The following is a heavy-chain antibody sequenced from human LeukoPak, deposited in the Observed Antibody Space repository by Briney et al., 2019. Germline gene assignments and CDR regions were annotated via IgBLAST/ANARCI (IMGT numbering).Heavy chain of an antibody. D-gene: IGHD3-16*02. CDR2: ISVSGSTI. J-gene: IGHJ4*02. CDR3: ARGVWGSYRLFDY. V-gene: IGHV3-48*04. CDR1: GFTFSSYG. Sequence: PGGSLRLSCAASGFTFSSYGMDWVRQAPGKGLEWVSYISVSGSTIYYADSVKGRFTISRDNAKNSLYLQMNGLRAEDTAVYYCARGVWGSYRLFDYWGQGTLVTVSS.